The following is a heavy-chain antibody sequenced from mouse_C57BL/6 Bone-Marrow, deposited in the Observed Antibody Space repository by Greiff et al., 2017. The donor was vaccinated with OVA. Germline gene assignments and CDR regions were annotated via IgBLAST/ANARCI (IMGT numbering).Heavy chain of an antibody. V-gene: IGHV5-6*02. CDR1: GFTFSSYG. J-gene: IGHJ2*01. Sequence: EVNVVESGGDLVKPGGSLKLSCAASGFTFSSYGMSWVRQTPDKRLEWVATISSGGSYTYYPDSVKGRFTISRDNAKNTLYLQMSSLKSEDTAMYYCARRYEDYFDYWGQGTTLTVSS. CDR3: ARRYEDYFDY. D-gene: IGHD1-1*01. CDR2: ISSGGSYT.